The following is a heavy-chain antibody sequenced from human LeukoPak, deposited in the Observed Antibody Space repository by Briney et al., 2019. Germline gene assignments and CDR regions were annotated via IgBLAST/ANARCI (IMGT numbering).Heavy chain of an antibody. Sequence: GGSLRLSCAASGFAFRSYAMHWVRQAPGKGLEWVSAISGSGGSTYYADSVKGRFTISRDNSKNTLYLQMNSLRAEDTAVYYCAKVISSSSGDFDYWGQGTLVTVSS. D-gene: IGHD6-6*01. CDR1: GFAFRSYA. CDR2: ISGSGGST. J-gene: IGHJ4*02. V-gene: IGHV3-23*01. CDR3: AKVISSSSGDFDY.